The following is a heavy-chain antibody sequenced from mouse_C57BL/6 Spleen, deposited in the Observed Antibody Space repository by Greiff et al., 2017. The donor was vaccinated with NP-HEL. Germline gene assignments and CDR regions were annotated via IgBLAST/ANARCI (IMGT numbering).Heavy chain of an antibody. V-gene: IGHV1-81*01. CDR1: GYTFTSYG. CDR3: ARERRRDYAMDY. Sequence: QVQLQQSGAELARPGASVKLSCQASGYTFTSYGISWVKQRTGQGLEWIGEIYPRSGNTYYNEKFKGKATLTADKSSRTAYMELRSLTSEDSAGYICARERRRDYAMDYWGQGTSVTVSS. J-gene: IGHJ4*01. CDR2: IYPRSGNT.